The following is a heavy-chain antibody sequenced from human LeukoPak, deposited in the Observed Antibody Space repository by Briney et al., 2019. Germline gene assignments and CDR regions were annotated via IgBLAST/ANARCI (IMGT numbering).Heavy chain of an antibody. CDR3: ARVGAGSGWSQGNDAFDI. D-gene: IGHD6-19*01. Sequence: ASVKVSCKASGHTFTGYYMHWVRQAPGQGLEWMGWINPNSGGTNYAQKFQGRVTMTRDTSISTAYMELSRLRSDDTAMYYCARVGAGSGWSQGNDAFDIWGQGTMVTVSS. V-gene: IGHV1-2*02. CDR2: INPNSGGT. CDR1: GHTFTGYY. J-gene: IGHJ3*02.